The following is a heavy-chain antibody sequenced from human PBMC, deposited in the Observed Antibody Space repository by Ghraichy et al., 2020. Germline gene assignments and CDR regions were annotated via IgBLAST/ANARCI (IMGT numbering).Heavy chain of an antibody. V-gene: IGHV4-59*01. CDR3: ARDSGWFGELRPFDI. Sequence: SETLSLTCTVSGGSISSYYWNWIRQPPGKGLEWIGYIYYSGSTNYNPSLKSRVTISVDTSKNQFSLKLSSVTAADTAVYYCARDSGWFGELRPFDIWGQGTMVTVSS. J-gene: IGHJ3*02. D-gene: IGHD3-10*01. CDR1: GGSISSYY. CDR2: IYYSGST.